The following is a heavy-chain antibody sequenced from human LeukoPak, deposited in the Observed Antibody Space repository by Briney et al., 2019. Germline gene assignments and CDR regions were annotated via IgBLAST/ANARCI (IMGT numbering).Heavy chain of an antibody. Sequence: PSETLSLTCTVSGGSISSGGYYWSWIRQHPGKGLEWIGYIYYSGSTYYSPSLKSRVTVSVDTSKNQFSLKLSSVTAADTAIYYCARQSTIAAAKIDPWGQGSLVTVSS. CDR2: IYYSGST. CDR1: GGSISSGGYY. D-gene: IGHD6-25*01. V-gene: IGHV4-31*03. J-gene: IGHJ5*02. CDR3: ARQSTIAAAKIDP.